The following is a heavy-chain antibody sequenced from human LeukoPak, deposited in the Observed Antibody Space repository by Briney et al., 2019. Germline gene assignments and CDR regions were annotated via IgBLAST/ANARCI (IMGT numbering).Heavy chain of an antibody. D-gene: IGHD2-2*02. CDR2: ISAYNGNT. V-gene: IGHV1-18*01. Sequence: ASVKVSCKASGYTFTSYGSSWVRQAPEQGLEGMGWISAYNGNTNYAQKLQGRVTMTTDTSTSTAYMELRSLRSDDTAVYYCARVGCSSTSCYSPYYYYGMDVWGQGTTVTVSS. CDR1: GYTFTSYG. J-gene: IGHJ6*02. CDR3: ARVGCSSTSCYSPYYYYGMDV.